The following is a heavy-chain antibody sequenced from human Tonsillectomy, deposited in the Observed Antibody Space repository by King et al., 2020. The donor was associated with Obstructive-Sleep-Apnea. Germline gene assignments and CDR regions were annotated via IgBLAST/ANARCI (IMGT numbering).Heavy chain of an antibody. J-gene: IGHJ4*02. Sequence: VQLVESGGGVVQPGRSLRLSCAASGFTFSSYAMHWVRQAPGKGLEWVAVISYDGSNKYYADSVKGRFTISRDNSKSTLYLQMDSLRAEDTAVYYCARGIQHEPIAYWGQGTLVTVSS. CDR1: GFTFSSYA. CDR3: ARGIQHEPIAY. CDR2: ISYDGSNK. V-gene: IGHV3-30-3*01. D-gene: IGHD2-2*01.